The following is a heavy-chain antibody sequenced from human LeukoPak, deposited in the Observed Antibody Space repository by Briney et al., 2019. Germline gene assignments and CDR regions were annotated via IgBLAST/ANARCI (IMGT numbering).Heavy chain of an antibody. V-gene: IGHV4-59*08. J-gene: IGHJ6*02. D-gene: IGHD3-16*01. CDR1: GGSIDSYY. CDR2: LYYTGRT. Sequence: PETLSLTCTVSGGSIDSYYWSWIRQPPGKRLEWIGYLYYTGRTNYNPSLKSRVTISFDTSKNLFSLNLSSVTAADTAVYYCARHHEYIWGSSVDYYAMDVWGQGTTVTVSS. CDR3: ARHHEYIWGSSVDYYAMDV.